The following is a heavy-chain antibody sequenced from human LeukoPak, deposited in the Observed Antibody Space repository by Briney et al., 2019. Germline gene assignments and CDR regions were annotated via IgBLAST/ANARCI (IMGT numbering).Heavy chain of an antibody. J-gene: IGHJ4*02. CDR3: ARGGLYDSSGYYYAY. Sequence: PSETLSLTCAVYGGSFSGYYWSWIRQPPGKGLEWIGEINHSGSTNYNPSLKSRVTISVDTSKNQFSLKLSSVTAADTAVYYCARGGLYDSSGYYYAYWGQGTLVTVFS. D-gene: IGHD3-22*01. V-gene: IGHV4-34*01. CDR1: GGSFSGYY. CDR2: INHSGST.